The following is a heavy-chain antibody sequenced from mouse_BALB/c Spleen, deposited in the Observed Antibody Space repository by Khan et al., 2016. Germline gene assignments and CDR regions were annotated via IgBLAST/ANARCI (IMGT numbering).Heavy chain of an antibody. CDR2: IFPEDGST. CDR1: GYTFTSYD. V-gene: IGHV1-85*01. J-gene: IGHJ3*01. CDR3: ARPTYYYFSSGFAY. D-gene: IGHD1-1*01. Sequence: QVQLQQPGAELVKPGASVKLSCKASGYTFTSYDINWVRQRPEQGLEWIGWIFPEDGSTKYNEKFKGKATLTKDKSSSTAYMQISRLTSEDSAVYFCARPTYYYFSSGFAYWGQGTLVTVSA.